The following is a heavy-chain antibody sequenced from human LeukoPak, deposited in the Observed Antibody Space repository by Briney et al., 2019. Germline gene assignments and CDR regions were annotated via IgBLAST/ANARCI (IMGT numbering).Heavy chain of an antibody. D-gene: IGHD3-22*01. Sequence: GRSLRLSCAASGLTFSTYSMHWVRQAPGKGLEWVAGIWYDGSNKYYADSVKGRFTISRDNSKNTLYLQMNSLRAEDTAVYYCARGYYYDSSGYSHFDYWGQGTLVTVSS. V-gene: IGHV3-33*01. CDR3: ARGYYYDSSGYSHFDY. J-gene: IGHJ4*02. CDR2: IWYDGSNK. CDR1: GLTFSTYS.